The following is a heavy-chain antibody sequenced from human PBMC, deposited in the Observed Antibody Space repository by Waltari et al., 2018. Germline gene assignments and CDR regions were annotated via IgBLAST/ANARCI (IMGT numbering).Heavy chain of an antibody. J-gene: IGHJ4*02. Sequence: EVQLVPSGAEVQKPGESLKISGTGSGSRFTSSWNGWARREPGKGLEWVGIMYPGDSDTRYSPAFQGQVTISADKSISTAYLQWSSLKAADTAMYYGARQDTPLGGPAVAGDYWGQGTLVTVSS. CDR3: ARQDTPLGGPAVAGDY. V-gene: IGHV5-51*01. CDR1: GSRFTSSW. CDR2: MYPGDSDT. D-gene: IGHD6-19*01.